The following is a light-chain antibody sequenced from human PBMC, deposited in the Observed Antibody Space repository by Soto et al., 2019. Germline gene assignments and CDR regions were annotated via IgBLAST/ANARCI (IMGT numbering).Light chain of an antibody. J-gene: IGKJ1*01. Sequence: IQMTQSPSSLSAFVGDTVTITCRASQSISSYLNWYQQKPGQPPKLLIYAASSRQSGIPARFSGSGSGTDFTLTISRLEPEDFAVYYCQQYGSSPRTFGQGTKVDIK. CDR2: AAS. CDR1: QSISSY. V-gene: IGKV1-39*01. CDR3: QQYGSSPRT.